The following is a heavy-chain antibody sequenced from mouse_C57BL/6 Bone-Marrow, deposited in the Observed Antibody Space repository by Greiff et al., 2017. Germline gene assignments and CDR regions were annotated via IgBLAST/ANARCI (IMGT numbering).Heavy chain of an antibody. J-gene: IGHJ4*01. CDR2: IDPETGGT. CDR3: TRSPAYYYDSSLYAMDY. D-gene: IGHD1-1*01. CDR1: GYTFTDYE. V-gene: IGHV1-15*01. Sequence: QVQLQQSGAELVRPGASVTLSCKASGYTFTDYEMHWVKQTPVHGLEWIGAIDPETGGTAYNQKFKGKAILTAAKSSSTAYMELRSLTSEDSAVXYCTRSPAYYYDSSLYAMDYWGQGTSVTVSS.